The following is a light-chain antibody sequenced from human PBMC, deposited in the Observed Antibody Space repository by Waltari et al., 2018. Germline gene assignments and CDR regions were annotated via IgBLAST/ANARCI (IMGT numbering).Light chain of an antibody. J-gene: IGLJ3*02. CDR1: ATDLGGYNY. CDR2: DVI. Sequence: QSALPQPAPVSGSPGQPITTSCPGTATDLGGYNYVPWYQQRPGKAPKLIIFDVISRPSGISNRFSGSKFGNTASLTISGLQPEDEADYYCCSFTSSSTWVFGGGTKLTVL. CDR3: CSFTSSSTWV. V-gene: IGLV2-14*01.